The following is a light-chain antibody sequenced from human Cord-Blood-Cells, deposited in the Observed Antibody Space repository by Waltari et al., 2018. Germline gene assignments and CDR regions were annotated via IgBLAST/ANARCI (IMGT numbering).Light chain of an antibody. CDR3: CSYAGSSTPWV. Sequence: QSALTQPASASGSPGQSITLHRTGTSRAVGSYNLVSWYQQHPGKAPNLMIYECSKRPSGVSTRFSGSKSGNTASLTIAGLQAEDEADYYCCSYAGSSTPWVFGGGTKLTVL. V-gene: IGLV2-23*01. J-gene: IGLJ3*02. CDR2: ECS. CDR1: SRAVGSYNL.